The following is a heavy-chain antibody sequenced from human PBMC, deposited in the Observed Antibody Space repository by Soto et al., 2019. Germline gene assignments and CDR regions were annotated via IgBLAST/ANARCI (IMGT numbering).Heavy chain of an antibody. Sequence: ETLSLTCTASDGSISSYSWNWIRQPPGPGLEWIGYIYYSGSTNYNPSLKSRVTISVDTSKNQFSLKLSSVTAADTAVYYCARALRYCSNGVCYTSDNWFDPWGQGTLVTVSS. J-gene: IGHJ5*02. CDR3: ARALRYCSNGVCYTSDNWFDP. V-gene: IGHV4-59*01. CDR1: DGSISSYS. CDR2: IYYSGST. D-gene: IGHD2-8*01.